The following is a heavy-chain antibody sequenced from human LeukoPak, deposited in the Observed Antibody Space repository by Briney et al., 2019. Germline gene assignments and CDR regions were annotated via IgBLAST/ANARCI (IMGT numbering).Heavy chain of an antibody. CDR1: GFTFDDYA. CDR2: ISWNSGSI. CDR3: AKVHSSGWFDY. J-gene: IGHJ4*02. D-gene: IGHD6-19*01. Sequence: PGGSLRLSCAASGFTFDDYAMHWVRHAPGKGLEWVSGISWNSGSIVYADSVKGRFTISRDNAKNSLYLQMNSLRAEDMALYHCAKVHSSGWFDYWGQGTLVTVSS. V-gene: IGHV3-9*03.